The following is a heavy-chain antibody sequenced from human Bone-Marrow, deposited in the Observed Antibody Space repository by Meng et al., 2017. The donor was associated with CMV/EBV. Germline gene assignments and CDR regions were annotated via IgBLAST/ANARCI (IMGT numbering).Heavy chain of an antibody. CDR3: ARGPYCSSTSCYLEAFDY. CDR1: GGSFSGYY. Sequence: SETLSLTCAVYGGSFSGYYWSWIRQPPGKGLEWIGEINHNGDTNYNPSLKSRVSISADTSKNQVSLKLSSVTVADTAVYYCARGPYCSSTSCYLEAFDYWGQGTLVTVSS. CDR2: INHNGDT. D-gene: IGHD2-2*01. V-gene: IGHV4-34*01. J-gene: IGHJ4*02.